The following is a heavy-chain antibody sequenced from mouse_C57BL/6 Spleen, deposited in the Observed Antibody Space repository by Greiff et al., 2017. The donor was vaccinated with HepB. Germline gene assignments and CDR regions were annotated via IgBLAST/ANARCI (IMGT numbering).Heavy chain of an antibody. D-gene: IGHD1-1*01. J-gene: IGHJ4*01. CDR1: GFSLTSYG. Sequence: VQLKESGPGLVAPSQSLSITCTVSGFSLTSYGVHWVRQPPGKGLEWLVVIWSDGSTTYNSALKSRLSISKDNSKSQVFLKMNSLQTDDTAMYYCARHHYGSSEAMDYWGQGTSVTVSS. V-gene: IGHV2-6-1*01. CDR2: IWSDGST. CDR3: ARHHYGSSEAMDY.